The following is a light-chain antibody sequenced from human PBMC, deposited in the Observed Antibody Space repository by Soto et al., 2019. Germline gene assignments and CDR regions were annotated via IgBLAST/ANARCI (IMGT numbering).Light chain of an antibody. V-gene: IGKV3-20*01. Sequence: VLTQSPDTLSLSPGERATLSCRASERISSNFLAWYQQRPGQAPRLLIYGASTRASGIPDRFSGSGSGTDFALTISRLEPEDFAVFYCQQYGTSPFIFGPGTTVEIK. J-gene: IGKJ3*01. CDR1: ERISSNF. CDR2: GAS. CDR3: QQYGTSPFI.